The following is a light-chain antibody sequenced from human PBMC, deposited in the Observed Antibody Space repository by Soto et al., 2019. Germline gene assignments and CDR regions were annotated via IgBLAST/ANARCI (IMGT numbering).Light chain of an antibody. CDR2: DAS. CDR1: QDISKY. V-gene: IGKV1-33*01. J-gene: IGKJ4*01. CDR3: QQYDHPLLT. Sequence: DIQMTQSPSSLSASIGDRVTITCQASQDISKYLNWYHQKPGKAPNLLIYDASTLETGVPSRFSGGGSGTDFAFTISCLQSEDVGTYYCQQYDHPLLTFGGGTRIEI.